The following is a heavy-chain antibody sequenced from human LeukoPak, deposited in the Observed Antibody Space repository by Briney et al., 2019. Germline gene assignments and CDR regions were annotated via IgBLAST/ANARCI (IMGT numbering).Heavy chain of an antibody. D-gene: IGHD3-16*02. CDR3: AHDARPYRSYKYGAFDF. CDR2: ISYDGLRK. CDR1: GFTFTDYG. Sequence: GGSLRLSCAASGFTFTDYGFHWVRQAPGKGLEWVAVISYDGLRKTYVDSVKGRFSISRDTSKSTVSLQMDRLGTEDTATYYCAHDARPYRSYKYGAFDFWGQGTRITVSS. J-gene: IGHJ4*02. V-gene: IGHV3-30*18.